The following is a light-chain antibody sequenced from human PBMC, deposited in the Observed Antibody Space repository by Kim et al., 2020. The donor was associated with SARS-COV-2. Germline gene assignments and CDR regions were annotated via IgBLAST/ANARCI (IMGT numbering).Light chain of an antibody. V-gene: IGLV3-19*01. J-gene: IGLJ3*02. CDR1: SLRSYY. CDR2: GKN. CDR3: NSRDSSGNPV. Sequence: VALGQTVRITCPGDSLRSYYASWYQQKPGQAPVLVIYGKNNRPSGIPDRFSGSSSGNTASLTITGAQAEDEADYYCNSRDSSGNPVFGGGTKLTVL.